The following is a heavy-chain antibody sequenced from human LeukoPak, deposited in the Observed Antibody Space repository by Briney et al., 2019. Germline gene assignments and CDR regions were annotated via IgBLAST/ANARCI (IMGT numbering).Heavy chain of an antibody. V-gene: IGHV4-59*08. J-gene: IGHJ5*02. CDR3: ARHLGSGWPT. D-gene: IGHD6-19*01. Sequence: SETLSLTCTVSGGSISSYYWSWIRQPPGKGLEWIGHIYYSGSTNYNPSLKSRVTISVDTSKNQFSLKLSSVTAADTAVYYCARHLGSGWPTWGQGTLVTVSS. CDR1: GGSISSYY. CDR2: IYYSGST.